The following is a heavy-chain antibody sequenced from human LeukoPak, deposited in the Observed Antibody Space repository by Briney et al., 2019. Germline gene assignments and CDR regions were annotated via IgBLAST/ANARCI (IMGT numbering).Heavy chain of an antibody. J-gene: IGHJ3*02. V-gene: IGHV3-9*01. D-gene: IGHD2-21*01. CDR3: AKDTVIGAFDI. CDR1: GFTFSSYG. Sequence: GGSLRLSCAASGFTFSSYGMSWVRQAPGKGLEWVSGISWNSGSIGYADSVKGRFTISRDNAKNSLYLQMNSLRAEDTALYYCAKDTVIGAFDIWGQGTMVTVSS. CDR2: ISWNSGSI.